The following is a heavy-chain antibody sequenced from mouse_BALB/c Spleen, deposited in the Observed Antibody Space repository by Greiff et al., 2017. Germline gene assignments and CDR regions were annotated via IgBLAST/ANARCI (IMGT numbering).Heavy chain of an antibody. J-gene: IGHJ2*01. CDR2: INPYNDGT. V-gene: IGHV1-14*01. CDR3: ARGRNYGNYVYPY. D-gene: IGHD2-1*01. CDR1: GYTFTSYV. Sequence: EVQLQQSGPELVKPGASVKMSCKASGYTFTSYVMHWVKQKPGQGLEWIGYINPYNDGTKYNEKFKGKATLTSDKSSSTAYMELSSLTSEDSAVYYCARGRNYGNYVYPYWGQGTTLTVSS.